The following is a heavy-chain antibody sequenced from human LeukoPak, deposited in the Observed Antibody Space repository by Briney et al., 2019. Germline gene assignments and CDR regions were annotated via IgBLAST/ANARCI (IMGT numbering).Heavy chain of an antibody. CDR2: ISWNSGNI. D-gene: IGHD2-2*01. CDR3: VKGSTSWYYFDY. CDR1: RFTFDDYA. Sequence: PGRSLRLSCTASRFTFDDYAMHWVRQAPGKGLEWVSGISWNSGNIGYADSVKGRFTISRDNAKNSLYLQMDSLRAEDTALYYCVKGSTSWYYFDYWGQGTLVTVSP. J-gene: IGHJ4*02. V-gene: IGHV3-9*01.